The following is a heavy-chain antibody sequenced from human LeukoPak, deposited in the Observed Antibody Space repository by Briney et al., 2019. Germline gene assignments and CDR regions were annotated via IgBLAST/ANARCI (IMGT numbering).Heavy chain of an antibody. CDR1: GFTCDDYG. J-gene: IGHJ4*02. CDR2: INWNGGST. V-gene: IGHV3-20*04. D-gene: IGHD3-9*01. CDR3: VKDHGWLLYS. Sequence: GGSLRLSCAASGFTCDDYGMSWVRQAPGKGLEWVSGINWNGGSTGYADSVKGRFTISRDNSKNTVYVQMNSLRADDTAVYYCVKDHGWLLYSWGQGTLVTVSS.